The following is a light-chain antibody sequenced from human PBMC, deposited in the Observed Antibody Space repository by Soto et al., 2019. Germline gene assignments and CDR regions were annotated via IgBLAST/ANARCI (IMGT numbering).Light chain of an antibody. V-gene: IGKV4-1*01. J-gene: IGKJ1*01. CDR2: WAS. CDR3: QQYYSTWT. CDR1: QSVLYNYNNKNY. Sequence: DLVLTQSPDSLAVSLGEGATINCKSSQSVLYNYNNKNYLAWYQHKPGQPPKLLLYWASTRESGVPDRFSGSGSETDFTLTISSLQAEDVAVYYCQQYYSTWTFGQGTKVDI.